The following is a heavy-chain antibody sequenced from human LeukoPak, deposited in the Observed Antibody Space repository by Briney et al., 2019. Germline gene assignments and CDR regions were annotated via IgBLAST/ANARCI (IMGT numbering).Heavy chain of an antibody. J-gene: IGHJ4*02. V-gene: IGHV4-59*11. CDR3: ARFGYSYGLDY. D-gene: IGHD5-18*01. Sequence: PSETLSLTCSVSGGSISPHYWSWIRQPSGKGLEWIGLIHYTGSTYYNPSLKSRLTISVDTSKNHFSLKLSSVTAADTAVYYCARFGYSYGLDYWGQGTLVTVSS. CDR2: IHYTGST. CDR1: GGSISPHY.